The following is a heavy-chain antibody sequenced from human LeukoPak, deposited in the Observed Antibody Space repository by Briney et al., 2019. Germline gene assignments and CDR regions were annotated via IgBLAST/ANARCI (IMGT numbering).Heavy chain of an antibody. D-gene: IGHD1-1*01. CDR2: IQSSGST. CDR3: ARDWELGH. V-gene: IGHV4-59*01. J-gene: IGHJ5*02. CDR1: GGSISSYY. Sequence: SETLSLTCTVSGGSISSYYWNWIRQPPGKGLEWIGNIQSSGSTNYNPSLKRRVTISLDTSKNQFSLKLNSVTAADTAVYYCARDWELGHWGQGTLVTVSS.